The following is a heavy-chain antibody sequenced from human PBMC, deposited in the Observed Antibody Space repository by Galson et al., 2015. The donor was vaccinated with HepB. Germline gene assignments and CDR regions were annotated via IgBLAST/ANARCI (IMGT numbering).Heavy chain of an antibody. CDR2: ITGSGGSI. J-gene: IGHJ3*02. Sequence: SLRLSCAASGFTFVSYAMSWVRQAPGKGLEWVSAITGSGGSIYYVDSVKGRFTISRDNSKNTLYLQMNSLRAEDTAVYYCAKDARRYCSGGTCFDTFDIWGQGTMVTVSS. V-gene: IGHV3-23*01. CDR1: GFTFVSYA. CDR3: AKDARRYCSGGTCFDTFDI. D-gene: IGHD2-15*01.